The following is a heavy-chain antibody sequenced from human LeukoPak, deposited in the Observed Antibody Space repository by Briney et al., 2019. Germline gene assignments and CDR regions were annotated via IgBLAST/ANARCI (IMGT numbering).Heavy chain of an antibody. V-gene: IGHV3-23*01. J-gene: IGHJ2*01. CDR1: GFTFSSYA. D-gene: IGHD2-21*01. CDR2: ISGNGGRA. CDR3: AKMGIQMGFASWFFDL. Sequence: PGGSLRLSCVASGFTFSSYATSWVRQVPGKGLEWVSSISGNGGRAYYADSVRGRFTISRDNSNNTLYLQMNSLTADDTAVFYCAKMGIQMGFASWFFDLWGRGTLVTVSS.